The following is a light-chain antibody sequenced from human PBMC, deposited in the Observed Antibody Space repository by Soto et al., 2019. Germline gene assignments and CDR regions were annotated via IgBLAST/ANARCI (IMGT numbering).Light chain of an antibody. J-gene: IGKJ4*01. Sequence: EIVLTQSPATLSLSPGERATLSCRASQSVSSFFVWYQQKRGQAPRLLIYDASKRATGIPARFSGSGSGTDFTLTISSLVPEDFAVYYCQQRLNWPLTFGGGTTVEIK. V-gene: IGKV3-11*01. CDR2: DAS. CDR1: QSVSSF. CDR3: QQRLNWPLT.